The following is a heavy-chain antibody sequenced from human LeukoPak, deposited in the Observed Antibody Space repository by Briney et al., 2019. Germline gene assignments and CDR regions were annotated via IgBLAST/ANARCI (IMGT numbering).Heavy chain of an antibody. CDR1: GFTFNNAW. V-gene: IGHV3-30*18. CDR2: ISYDGSDK. J-gene: IGHJ4*02. D-gene: IGHD6-19*01. CDR3: AKDAFSSGWELFDY. Sequence: GGSLRLSCAASGFTFNNAWMHWVRQAPGKGLEWVAVISYDGSDKYYADSVKGRFTISRDNSKNTLYLQMNSLRAEDTAVYSCAKDAFSSGWELFDYWGQGTLVTVSS.